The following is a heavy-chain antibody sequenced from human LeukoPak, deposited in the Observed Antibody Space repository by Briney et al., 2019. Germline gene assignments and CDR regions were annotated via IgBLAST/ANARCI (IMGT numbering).Heavy chain of an antibody. J-gene: IGHJ4*02. Sequence: SETLSLTCTVSGGSISSYYWSWIRQPPGKGLEWIGYIYYSGSTNYNPSLKSRVTISVDTSKNQFSLKLSSVTAADTAVYYCARAKPLTVFDYWGQGTLVTVSS. CDR3: ARAKPLTVFDY. D-gene: IGHD1-14*01. CDR2: IYYSGST. CDR1: GGSISSYY. V-gene: IGHV4-59*01.